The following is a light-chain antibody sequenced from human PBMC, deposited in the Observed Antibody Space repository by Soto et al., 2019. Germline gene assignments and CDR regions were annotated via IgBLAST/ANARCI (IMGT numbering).Light chain of an antibody. J-gene: IGLJ2*01. Sequence: SYELTQPPSVSVSPGQTASITCSGDTLGNKYACWYHQKPGQSPVLVIYQDSKRPSGIPERFSGSNSGNTATLTISGTQAMDEADYYCQAGASSTVVFGGGTKLTVL. CDR3: QAGASSTVV. CDR1: TLGNKY. V-gene: IGLV3-1*01. CDR2: QDS.